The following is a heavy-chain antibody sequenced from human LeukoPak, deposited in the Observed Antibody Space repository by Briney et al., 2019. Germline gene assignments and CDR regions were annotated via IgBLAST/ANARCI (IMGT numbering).Heavy chain of an antibody. Sequence: GGSLRLSCAASGFTFSSYAMSWVRQAPGKGLEWVSAISGSGGSTYYADSVKGRFTISRDNSKNTLYLQMNSLRAEDTAVYYCAKAGFSGVVVPAAKELFDYWGQGTLVTVSS. D-gene: IGHD2-2*01. CDR3: AKAGFSGVVVPAAKELFDY. CDR1: GFTFSSYA. CDR2: ISGSGGST. J-gene: IGHJ4*02. V-gene: IGHV3-23*01.